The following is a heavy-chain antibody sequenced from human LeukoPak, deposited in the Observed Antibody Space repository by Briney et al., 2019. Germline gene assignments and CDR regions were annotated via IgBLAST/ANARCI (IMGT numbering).Heavy chain of an antibody. CDR1: GGSISSYY. CDR2: IYYSGST. V-gene: IGHV4-59*08. Sequence: SETLSLTCTVSGGSISSYYWSWIRQPPGKGLEWIGYIYYSGSTNYNPSLKGRATLSVDTSKNQFSLKLDATTAADTATYYCARSTFSSSWNLWGQGTLVTVSS. CDR3: ARSTFSSSWNL. D-gene: IGHD6-13*01. J-gene: IGHJ4*02.